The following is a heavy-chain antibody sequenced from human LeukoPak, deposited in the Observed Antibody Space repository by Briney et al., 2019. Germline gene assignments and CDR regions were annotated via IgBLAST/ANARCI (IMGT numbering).Heavy chain of an antibody. J-gene: IGHJ6*02. V-gene: IGHV3-53*01. Sequence: GGSLRLSCAASGFTVSSNYMSWVRQAPGKGLEWGSVIYSGGSTYYADSVKGRFTISRDNSKNTVYLQMNNLRAEDTAVYYCARESGSYGGGYYYYYYGMDVWGQGTTVTVSS. D-gene: IGHD1-26*01. CDR3: ARESGSYGGGYYYYYYGMDV. CDR2: IYSGGST. CDR1: GFTVSSNY.